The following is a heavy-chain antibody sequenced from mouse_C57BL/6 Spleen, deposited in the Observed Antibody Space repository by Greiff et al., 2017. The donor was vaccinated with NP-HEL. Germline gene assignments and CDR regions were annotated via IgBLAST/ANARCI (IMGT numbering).Heavy chain of an antibody. V-gene: IGHV3-6*01. CDR3: ERDRGTLYYGYDGFAY. Sequence: EVKLQESGPGLVKPSQSLSLTCSVTGYSITSGYYWNWIRQFPGNKLEWMGYISYDGSNNYNPSLKNRISITRDTSKNQFFLKLNSVTTEDTATYYCERDRGTLYYGYDGFAYWGQGTLVTVSA. J-gene: IGHJ3*01. D-gene: IGHD2-2*01. CDR2: ISYDGSN. CDR1: GYSITSGYY.